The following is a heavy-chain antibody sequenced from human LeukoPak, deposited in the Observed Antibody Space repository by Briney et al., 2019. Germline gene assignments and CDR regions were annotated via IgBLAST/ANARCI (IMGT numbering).Heavy chain of an antibody. CDR2: ISTSSSYI. D-gene: IGHD6-6*01. CDR1: GFTFSSSD. Sequence: GGSLRLSCAASGFTFSSSDMSWVRQAPGKGLEWVSSISTSSSYIYYTDSVKGRFTISRDNAKNSLYLQMNSLRAEDTAVYYCARGSSSIAARNNWFDPWGQGTVVTVSS. J-gene: IGHJ5*02. CDR3: ARGSSSIAARNNWFDP. V-gene: IGHV3-21*01.